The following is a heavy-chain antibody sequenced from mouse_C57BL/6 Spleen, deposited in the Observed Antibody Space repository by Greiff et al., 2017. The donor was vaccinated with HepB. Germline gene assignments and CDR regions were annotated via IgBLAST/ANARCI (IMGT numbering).Heavy chain of an antibody. D-gene: IGHD4-1*01. Sequence: QVHLKQPGAELVKPGASVKLSCKASGFTFTCYWITWVKQRPGQGLEWIGVIYPGCGSTNYYEKFQSKATLTVDTSSSTAYMQLSSLTSEDSAVYYCARRGTGRFAYWGQGTLVTVSA. V-gene: IGHV1-55*01. CDR3: ARRGTGRFAY. J-gene: IGHJ3*01. CDR1: GFTFTCYW. CDR2: IYPGCGST.